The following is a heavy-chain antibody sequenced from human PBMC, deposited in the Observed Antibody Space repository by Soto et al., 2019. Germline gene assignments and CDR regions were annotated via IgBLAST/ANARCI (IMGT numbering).Heavy chain of an antibody. CDR2: INPNRGGT. J-gene: IGHJ4*02. D-gene: IGHD1-26*01. V-gene: IGHV1-2*04. CDR3: ARELISGSYCFDS. Sequence: ASVKVSCKASGYTFTYYYMHGVRQAPGQGLEGMGWINPNRGGTNYAQKFQGWVTMTRDTSISTAYMELSRLRSDDTDVYSCARELISGSYCFDSWGQGTLVTVSS. CDR1: GYTFTYYY.